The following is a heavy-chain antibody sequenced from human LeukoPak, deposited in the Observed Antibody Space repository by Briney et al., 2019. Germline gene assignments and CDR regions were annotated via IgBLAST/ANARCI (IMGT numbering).Heavy chain of an antibody. CDR2: INSDGSST. D-gene: IGHD5-18*01. CDR3: AKDTYPAMVEVFDY. V-gene: IGHV3-74*01. J-gene: IGHJ4*02. CDR1: GFTFSSYW. Sequence: GGSLRLSCAASGFTFSSYWMHWVRQAPGKGLVWVSRINSDGSSTYYADSVKGRFTISRDNSKNTLYLQMNSLRAEDTAVYYCAKDTYPAMVEVFDYWGQGTLVTVSS.